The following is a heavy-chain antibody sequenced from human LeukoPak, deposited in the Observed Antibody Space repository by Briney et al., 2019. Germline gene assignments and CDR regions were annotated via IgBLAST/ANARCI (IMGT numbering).Heavy chain of an antibody. V-gene: IGHV3-30*01. J-gene: IGHJ3*02. Sequence: GGSLRLSCAASGVTFSRYSLHWVRQAPGKGLEWVAVTSYDGSNKYYADSVKGRFTISRDNSKNTMYLQMDSLRAEDTAVYYCAGDLGTRPFDIWGQGTMVTVSS. CDR2: TSYDGSNK. D-gene: IGHD4-23*01. CDR3: AGDLGTRPFDI. CDR1: GVTFSRYS.